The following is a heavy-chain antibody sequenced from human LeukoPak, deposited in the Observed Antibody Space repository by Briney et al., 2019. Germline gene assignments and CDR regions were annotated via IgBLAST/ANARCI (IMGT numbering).Heavy chain of an antibody. CDR2: VSDRGGST. CDR3: AKSHSVARRGYFDY. CDR1: RFIFITYA. Sequence: GSLRLSCAASRFIFITYAMIWVRQAPGRGLEWVSTVSDRGGSTYYADSVKGRFTISRDNSKNTLYLQMNSLRAEDTAVYYCAKSHSVARRGYFDYWGQGNLVTVSS. J-gene: IGHJ4*02. V-gene: IGHV3-23*01. D-gene: IGHD2-15*01.